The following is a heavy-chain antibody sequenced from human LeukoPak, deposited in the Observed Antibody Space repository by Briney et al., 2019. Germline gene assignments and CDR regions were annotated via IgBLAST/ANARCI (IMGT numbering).Heavy chain of an antibody. Sequence: SVKVSCKASGGTFSSYAISWVRQAPGQGLEWMGGIIPIFGTANYAQKFQGRVTITTDESASTAYMELSSLRSEDTAVYYCARREGNYEPNYYYMDVWGKGTTVTVSS. CDR3: ARREGNYEPNYYYMDV. CDR2: IIPIFGTA. J-gene: IGHJ6*03. V-gene: IGHV1-69*05. D-gene: IGHD1-7*01. CDR1: GGTFSSYA.